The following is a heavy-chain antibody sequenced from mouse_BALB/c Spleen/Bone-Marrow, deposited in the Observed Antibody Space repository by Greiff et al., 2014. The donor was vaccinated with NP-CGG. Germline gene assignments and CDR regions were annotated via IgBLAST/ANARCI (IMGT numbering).Heavy chain of an antibody. Sequence: QVQLQQSGPGLVAPSQSLSITCTVSGFSLTSYGVHWVRQPPGKGPEWLGVIWAGGSTNYNSALMSRLSISKDNSKSQVFLKMNSLQTDDTAMYYCARADWIYWYFDVWGAGTTVTVSS. D-gene: IGHD4-1*01. J-gene: IGHJ1*01. CDR2: IWAGGST. V-gene: IGHV2-9*02. CDR1: GFSLTSYG. CDR3: ARADWIYWYFDV.